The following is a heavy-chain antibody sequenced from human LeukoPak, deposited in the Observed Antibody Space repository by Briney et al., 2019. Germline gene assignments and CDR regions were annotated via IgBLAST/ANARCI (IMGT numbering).Heavy chain of an antibody. J-gene: IGHJ4*02. CDR1: GGSISSSSYY. V-gene: IGHV4-39*07. Sequence: SETLSLTCTVSGGSISSSSYYWGWIRQPPGKGLEWIGSIYYSGSTYYNPSLKSRVTISVDTSKNQFSLKLSSVTAADTAVYYCARDEMRWAAAGIDYWGQGTLVTVSS. CDR2: IYYSGST. CDR3: ARDEMRWAAAGIDY. D-gene: IGHD6-13*01.